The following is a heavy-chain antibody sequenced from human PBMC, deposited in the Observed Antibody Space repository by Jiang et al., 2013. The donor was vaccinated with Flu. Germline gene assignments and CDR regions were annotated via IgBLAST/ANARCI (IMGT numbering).Heavy chain of an antibody. V-gene: IGHV5-51*01. CDR1: GYNFNTYW. CDR2: IYPDDSDT. D-gene: IGHD6-6*01. CDR3: ARHGSIADRKNWIDP. J-gene: IGHJ5*02. Sequence: GAEVKKPGESLKISCKGSGYNFNTYWIAWVRQMPGKGLELMGIIYPDDSDTRYSPSFKGQVIISVDKPNTTAYLEWSSLKASDSAIYYCARHGSIADRKNWIDPWGQGTLVTVS.